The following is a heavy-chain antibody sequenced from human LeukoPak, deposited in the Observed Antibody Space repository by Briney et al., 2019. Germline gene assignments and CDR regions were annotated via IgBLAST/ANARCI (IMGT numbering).Heavy chain of an antibody. J-gene: IGHJ4*02. CDR1: GFTFSSYS. CDR2: ISSSSSTI. CDR3: ARRAFIDY. Sequence: GGSLRLSCAASGFTFSSYSMNWVRQAPGEGLEWVSYISSSSSTIYYADSVKGLFTISRDNAKNSLSLQMTSLRAEDTAVYYCARRAFIDYWGQGTLVTVSS. V-gene: IGHV3-48*01.